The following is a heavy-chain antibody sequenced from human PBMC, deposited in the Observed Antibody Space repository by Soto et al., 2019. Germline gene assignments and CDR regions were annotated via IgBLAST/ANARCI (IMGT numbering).Heavy chain of an antibody. CDR2: ISDSGGTT. CDR1: GFTFSTFG. V-gene: IGHV3-23*01. J-gene: IGHJ4*02. Sequence: ESVGGLVQPGGSLRLSCAASGFTFSTFGMNWVRQAPGKGLEWVSVISDSGGTTFHADSVKGRFTISRDNSKNTLYLQMNSLRPEDTAVYYCAKAARTTTLYNFDFWGQGTLVTVSS. CDR3: AKAARTTTLYNFDF. D-gene: IGHD1-1*01.